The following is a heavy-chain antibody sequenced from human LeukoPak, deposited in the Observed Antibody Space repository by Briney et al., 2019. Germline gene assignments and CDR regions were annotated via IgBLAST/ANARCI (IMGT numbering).Heavy chain of an antibody. CDR2: IYYSGST. D-gene: IGHD6-19*01. Sequence: PSETLSLTCTVSGGSISSYYWSWIRQPPGKGLEWIGYIYYSGSTNYNPSLKSRVTISVDTSKNQFSLKLSSVTAADTAVYYCARVRYSSGWAAGWFDPWGQGTLVTVSS. V-gene: IGHV4-59*01. J-gene: IGHJ5*02. CDR1: GGSISSYY. CDR3: ARVRYSSGWAAGWFDP.